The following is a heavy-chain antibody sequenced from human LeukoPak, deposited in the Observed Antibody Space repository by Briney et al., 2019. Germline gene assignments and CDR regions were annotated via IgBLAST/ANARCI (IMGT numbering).Heavy chain of an antibody. Sequence: GGSLRLSCAVSGFTFSSFAMSWVRQAPGKGLEWVSVISGSGGSTYYADSVKGRFTISRDNSENTLYLQMNSLRAEDTAVYYCSTSRPLQSFDCWGQGTLVTVSS. V-gene: IGHV3-23*01. CDR2: ISGSGGST. CDR1: GFTFSSFA. D-gene: IGHD4-11*01. J-gene: IGHJ4*02. CDR3: STSRPLQSFDC.